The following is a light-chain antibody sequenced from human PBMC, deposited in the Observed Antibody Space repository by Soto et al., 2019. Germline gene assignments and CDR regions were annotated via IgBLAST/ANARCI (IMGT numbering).Light chain of an antibody. CDR2: GAS. CDR1: QSVSSSY. Sequence: EIVLTQSPGTLSLSPGERATLSCRASQSVSSSYLAWYQQKPGQAPRLLIYGASSRATGKPDRFSGRGSGIDFTLTISRLEPEHLAVDYGRQYVSSPPITFGQGTRLEIK. J-gene: IGKJ5*01. V-gene: IGKV3-20*01. CDR3: RQYVSSPPIT.